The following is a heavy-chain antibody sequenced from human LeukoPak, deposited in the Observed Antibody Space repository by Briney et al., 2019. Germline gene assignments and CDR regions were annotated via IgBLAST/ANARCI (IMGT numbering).Heavy chain of an antibody. CDR2: MYVDGKT. Sequence: QPGGSLRLSCAASGFTVSTNYMNWVRQAPGKGLEWVSVMYVDGKTYYADSVKGRFTISRDNSKNTLYLQMNSLRAEDTAVYYCARDAPSVTILVGYYYYYGMDVWGQGTTVTVSS. CDR1: GFTVSTNY. V-gene: IGHV3-53*01. D-gene: IGHD2-15*01. CDR3: ARDAPSVTILVGYYYYYGMDV. J-gene: IGHJ6*02.